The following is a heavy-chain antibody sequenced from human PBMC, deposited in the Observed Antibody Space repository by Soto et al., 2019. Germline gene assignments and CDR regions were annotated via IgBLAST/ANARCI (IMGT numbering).Heavy chain of an antibody. Sequence: PSETLSVTWTVSVGSISIGAYYGRWIRQHPGKGLEWIGYTYYSGITYSNPSLKSRVTISVDTSKNQFSLKLRSVTAADTAVYYCERDSHSDRSGVDDWGQGTMVTVYS. CDR2: TYYSGIT. J-gene: IGHJ4*02. CDR3: ERDSHSDRSGVDD. V-gene: IGHV4-31*02. CDR1: VGSISIGAYY. D-gene: IGHD3-22*01.